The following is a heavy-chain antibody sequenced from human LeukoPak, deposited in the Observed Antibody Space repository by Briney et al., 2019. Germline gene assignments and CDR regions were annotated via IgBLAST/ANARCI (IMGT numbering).Heavy chain of an antibody. CDR3: ARFYYYDTTGYPYYYMEV. CDR2: IYHSGST. D-gene: IGHD3-22*01. V-gene: IGHV4-38-2*01. CDR1: GYSINSDYY. Sequence: PSETLSLTCAVSGYSINSDYYWGCIRQSPDKGLEWIGIIYHSGSTYYNPSLKSRFTISVDTSKNQFSLKVTSVTAADTAVYYCARFYYYDTTGYPYYYMEVWGKGTTVTVSS. J-gene: IGHJ6*03.